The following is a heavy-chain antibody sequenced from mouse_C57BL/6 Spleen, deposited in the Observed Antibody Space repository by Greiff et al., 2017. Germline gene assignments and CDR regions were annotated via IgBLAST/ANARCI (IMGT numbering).Heavy chain of an antibody. CDR2: INPYNGGT. CDR3: ATYDGYYEVY. Sequence: EVQLQQSGPVLVKPGASVKMSCKASGYTFTDYYMNWVKQSHGKSLEWIGVINPYNGGTSYNQKFKGKATLTVDKSSSTAYMELNSLTSEDSAVYYCATYDGYYEVYWGQGTTLTVSS. CDR1: GYTFTDYY. V-gene: IGHV1-19*01. D-gene: IGHD2-3*01. J-gene: IGHJ2*01.